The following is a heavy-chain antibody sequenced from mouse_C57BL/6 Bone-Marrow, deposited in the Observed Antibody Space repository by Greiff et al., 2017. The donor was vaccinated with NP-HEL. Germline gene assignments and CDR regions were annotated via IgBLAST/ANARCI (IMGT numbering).Heavy chain of an antibody. V-gene: IGHV1-15*01. CDR2: IDPETGGT. J-gene: IGHJ3*01. D-gene: IGHD2-3*01. Sequence: QVQLKESGAELVRPGASVTLSCTASGYTFTDYEMHWVKQTPVHGLEWIGAIDPETGGTAYNQKFKGKAILTADKSSSTAYMELRSLTSEDSAVYYCTRRWLLDWFAYWGQGTLVTVSA. CDR1: GYTFTDYE. CDR3: TRRWLLDWFAY.